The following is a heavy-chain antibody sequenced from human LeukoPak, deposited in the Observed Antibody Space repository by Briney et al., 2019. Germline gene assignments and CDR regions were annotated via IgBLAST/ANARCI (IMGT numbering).Heavy chain of an antibody. CDR2: ISSNGGST. CDR1: GFTFSRYA. CDR3: ARCRDGYINGAFDI. J-gene: IGHJ3*02. V-gene: IGHV3-64*01. Sequence: PGRSLRLSCAVSGFTFSRYAMHWVRQAPGKGLEYVSAISSNGGSTYYANSVKGRFTISRDNSKNRLYLQMGSLRAENMAVYYCARCRDGYINGAFDIWRQGTMASVSS. D-gene: IGHD5-24*01.